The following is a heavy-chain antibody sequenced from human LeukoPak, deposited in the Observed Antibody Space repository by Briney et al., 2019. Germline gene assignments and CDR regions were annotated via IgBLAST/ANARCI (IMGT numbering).Heavy chain of an antibody. CDR3: VIMAGY. Sequence: SETLSLTFTVSGGSITSSNSYRGWIRQPPGKGLEWIGSMYYGGNSYYNPSLQSRVTISADTSKNQFSLKLTSVSAADMAVYYCVIMAGYWGQGVLVTVSS. V-gene: IGHV4-39*01. CDR1: GGSITSSNSY. D-gene: IGHD3-16*01. J-gene: IGHJ4*02. CDR2: MYYGGNS.